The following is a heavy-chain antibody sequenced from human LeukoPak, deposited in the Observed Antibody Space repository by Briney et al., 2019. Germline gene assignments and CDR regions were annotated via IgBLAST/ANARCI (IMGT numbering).Heavy chain of an antibody. CDR3: ARGGGRYCSSTSCYFDY. CDR1: GFTFSDYY. J-gene: IGHJ4*02. CDR2: ISSNSSYT. Sequence: GGSLRLSCAASGFTFSDYYMSWIRQAPGKGLEWVSYISSNSSYTNYADSVKGRFTISRDNAKNSLYLQMNSLRAEDTAVYYCARGGGRYCSSTSCYFDYWGQGTLVTVSS. V-gene: IGHV3-11*06. D-gene: IGHD2-2*01.